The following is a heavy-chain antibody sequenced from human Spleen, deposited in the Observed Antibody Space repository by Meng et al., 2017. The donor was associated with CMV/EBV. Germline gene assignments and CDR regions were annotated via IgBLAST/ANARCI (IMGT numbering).Heavy chain of an antibody. Sequence: GESLKISCAASGFTFSSYAMHWVRQAPGKGLEWVAVISYDGSNKYYADSVKGRFTISRDNAKNSLYLQMNSLRAEDMALYYCAKDMGSGGRYYYYGMDVWGQGTTVTVSS. V-gene: IGHV3-30*04. CDR2: ISYDGSNK. CDR3: AKDMGSGGRYYYYGMDV. CDR1: GFTFSSYA. J-gene: IGHJ6*02. D-gene: IGHD2-15*01.